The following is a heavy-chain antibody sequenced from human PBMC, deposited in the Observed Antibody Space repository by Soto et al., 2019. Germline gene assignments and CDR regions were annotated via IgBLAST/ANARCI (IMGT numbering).Heavy chain of an antibody. CDR1: GFLFTDYY. J-gene: IGHJ4*02. V-gene: IGHV3-11*06. D-gene: IGHD2-8*01. Sequence: GGSLRLSCTASGFLFTDYYMSWIRQPPGKGLEWLAYIDGSSDYTNSADSVKGRFTISRDNAKNSVFLQMNNLRADDTAVYYCARDLRFSSTNYFDFWGLGTLVTVSS. CDR2: IDGSSDYT. CDR3: ARDLRFSSTNYFDF.